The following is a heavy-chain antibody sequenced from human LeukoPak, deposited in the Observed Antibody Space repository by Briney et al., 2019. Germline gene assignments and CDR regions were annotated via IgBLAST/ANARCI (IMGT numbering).Heavy chain of an antibody. CDR3: ARDGTYYYDSSGYLKF. CDR2: IWYDGSKK. V-gene: IGHV3-33*01. Sequence: HPGGSLRLSCAASGFTFSNYGMHWVRQAPGKGLEWVALIWYDGSKKYYVDSVKGRFTISRDDSENTLSLHMNSLRAEDTAMHYCARDGTYYYDSSGYLKFWGQGTLVTVSS. CDR1: GFTFSNYG. D-gene: IGHD3-22*01. J-gene: IGHJ4*02.